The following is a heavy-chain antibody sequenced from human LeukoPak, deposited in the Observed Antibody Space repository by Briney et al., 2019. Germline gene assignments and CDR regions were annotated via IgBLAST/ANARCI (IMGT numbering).Heavy chain of an antibody. V-gene: IGHV4-4*07. CDR1: GGSISSYY. Sequence: SETLSLTCTVSGGSISSYYWSWIRQPAGKGLEWNGRIYTSGSTNYNPSLKSRVTMSVDTSKNQFSLKLSSVTAADTAVYYCARERYYYDSSGYYYVLDYWGQGTLVTVSS. D-gene: IGHD3-22*01. CDR2: IYTSGST. J-gene: IGHJ4*02. CDR3: ARERYYYDSSGYYYVLDY.